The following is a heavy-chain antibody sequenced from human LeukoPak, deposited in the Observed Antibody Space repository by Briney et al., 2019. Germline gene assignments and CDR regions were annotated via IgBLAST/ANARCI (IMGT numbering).Heavy chain of an antibody. D-gene: IGHD5-12*01. CDR2: ISSSSSDI. CDR1: GFTFSSYS. CDR3: ASLYSGYDWDYFDY. J-gene: IGHJ4*02. V-gene: IGHV3-21*06. Sequence: GGSLRLSCAASGFTFSSYSMNWVRQAPGKGLEWVSSISSSSSDIYYADSVKGRFTISRDNAKNSLYLQMNSLRAEDTAVYYCASLYSGYDWDYFDYWGQGTLVTVSS.